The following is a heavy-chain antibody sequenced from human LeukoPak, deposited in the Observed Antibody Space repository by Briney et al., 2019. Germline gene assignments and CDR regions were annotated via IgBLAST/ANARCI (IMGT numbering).Heavy chain of an antibody. CDR3: ARVGILTGYHFGY. V-gene: IGHV3-30*02. CDR1: GFTFSSYG. D-gene: IGHD3-9*01. J-gene: IGHJ4*02. CDR2: IRYDGSNK. Sequence: GGSLRLSCATSGFTFSSYGMHWVRQAPGKGLEWVAFIRYDGSNKYYADSVKSRFTISRDNSKNTLYLQMNSLRADDTAVYYCARVGILTGYHFGYWGQGTLVTVSS.